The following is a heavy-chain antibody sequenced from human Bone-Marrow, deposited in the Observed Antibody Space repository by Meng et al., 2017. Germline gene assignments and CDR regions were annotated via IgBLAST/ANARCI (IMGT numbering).Heavy chain of an antibody. J-gene: IGHJ4*02. V-gene: IGHV4-34*01. Sequence: QVPLQQWGDGLLKPSETLSLPCVVSGGSFSDYYWSWIRQPPGKGLEWIGEINHSGSTNYNPSLESRATISVDTSQNNLSLKLSSVTAADSAVYYCARGPTTMAHDFDYWGQGTLVTVSS. CDR3: ARGPTTMAHDFDY. CDR1: GGSFSDYY. CDR2: INHSGST. D-gene: IGHD4-11*01.